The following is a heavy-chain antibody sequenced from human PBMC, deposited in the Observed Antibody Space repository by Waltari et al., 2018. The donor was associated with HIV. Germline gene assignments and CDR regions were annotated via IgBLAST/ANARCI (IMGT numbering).Heavy chain of an antibody. CDR2: IRYDGSNK. CDR1: GFPFSSYG. V-gene: IGHV3-30*02. Sequence: QVQLVESGGGVVQPGGSLRLSCAASGFPFSSYGMHWVRQAPGRGLEWVAFIRYDGSNKYYADSVKGRFTISRDNSKNTLYLQMNSLRAEDTAVYYCAKDFWYNWNGPAEGMDVWGQGTTVTVSS. CDR3: AKDFWYNWNGPAEGMDV. D-gene: IGHD1-20*01. J-gene: IGHJ6*02.